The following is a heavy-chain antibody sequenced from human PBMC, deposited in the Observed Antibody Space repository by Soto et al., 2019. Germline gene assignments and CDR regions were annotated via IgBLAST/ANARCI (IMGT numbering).Heavy chain of an antibody. CDR3: ARDRGYDAHDYYYNAMDV. D-gene: IGHD2-15*01. J-gene: IGHJ6*02. CDR2: IRGFSPYT. Sequence: PGGSLRLSCVASGFTLRTSTMNWVRQAPGKGLGWVSGIRGFSPYTFHADSLKGRFTISRANATNSLYLQMKSLRAEDTAGYYCARDRGYDAHDYYYNAMDVWGQGTTVTVSS. V-gene: IGHV3-21*01. CDR1: GFTLRTST.